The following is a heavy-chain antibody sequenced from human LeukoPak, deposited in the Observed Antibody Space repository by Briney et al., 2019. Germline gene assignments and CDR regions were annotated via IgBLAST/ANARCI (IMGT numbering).Heavy chain of an antibody. Sequence: ASVKVSCKASGYTFTSYGIIWVRQAPGQGLEWMGWISAYNGNTNYAQKLQGRVTMTRDTSTSTAYMELRSLRSDDTAVYYCARGLVVAGQTHFDYWGQGTLVTVSS. J-gene: IGHJ4*02. CDR1: GYTFTSYG. V-gene: IGHV1-18*01. CDR3: ARGLVVAGQTHFDY. CDR2: ISAYNGNT. D-gene: IGHD6-19*01.